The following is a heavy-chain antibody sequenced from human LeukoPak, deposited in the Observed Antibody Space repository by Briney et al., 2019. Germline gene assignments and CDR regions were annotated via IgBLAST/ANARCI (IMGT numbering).Heavy chain of an antibody. CDR2: INHSGST. D-gene: IGHD3-10*01. V-gene: IGHV4-34*01. CDR1: GGSFSGYY. Sequence: SQTLSLTCALYGGSFSGYYWSWIRQPPGKGLEGSGEINHSGSTNYNPSLKTRVTISVDTSKNQFSLKLSSVTAADTAVYYCAREERYYYGSGNFDPWGQGTLVTVSS. CDR3: AREERYYYGSGNFDP. J-gene: IGHJ5*02.